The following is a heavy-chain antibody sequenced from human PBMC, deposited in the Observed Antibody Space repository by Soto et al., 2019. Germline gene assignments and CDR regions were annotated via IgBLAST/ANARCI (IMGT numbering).Heavy chain of an antibody. CDR1: GFTFTSYG. Sequence: QAHLVESGGGVVQPGRSLRLSCAASGFTFTSYGMHWVRQAPCTRLEWVAVISYDGGLQHYADSVKGRFTISRDNSQNMVLLQMNSLRAEDTAVYYCVSDRGYGHASVPYSWGQGTLVSVSS. CDR3: VSDRGYGHASVPYS. J-gene: IGHJ4*02. V-gene: IGHV3-30*03. D-gene: IGHD5-18*01. CDR2: ISYDGGLQ.